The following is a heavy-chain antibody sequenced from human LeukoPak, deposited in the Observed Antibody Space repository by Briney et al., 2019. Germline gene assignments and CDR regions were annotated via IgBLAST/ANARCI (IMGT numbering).Heavy chain of an antibody. Sequence: PSETLSLTCAVYGGSFSGYYWSWIRQPPGKGLEWIGEINHSGSTNYNPSLKSQVTISVDASKNQFSLKLSSVTAADTAVYYCARRRKSDYVWGSYRPNYFDYWGQGTLVTVSS. V-gene: IGHV4-34*01. D-gene: IGHD3-16*02. CDR3: ARRRKSDYVWGSYRPNYFDY. CDR2: INHSGST. CDR1: GGSFSGYY. J-gene: IGHJ4*02.